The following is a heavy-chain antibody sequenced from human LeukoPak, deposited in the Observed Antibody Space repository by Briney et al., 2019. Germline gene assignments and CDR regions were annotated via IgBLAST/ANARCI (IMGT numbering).Heavy chain of an antibody. J-gene: IGHJ4*02. D-gene: IGHD3-9*01. Sequence: SETLSLTCTVSGGSISSYYWSWIRQPPGKGLEWIGYIYHSGSTNYNPSLKSRVTISVDTSKNQFSLKLSSVTAADTAVYYCARRGRYYDILTGYPDYYFDYWGQGTLVTVSS. CDR3: ARRGRYYDILTGYPDYYFDY. CDR1: GGSISSYY. V-gene: IGHV4-59*08. CDR2: IYHSGST.